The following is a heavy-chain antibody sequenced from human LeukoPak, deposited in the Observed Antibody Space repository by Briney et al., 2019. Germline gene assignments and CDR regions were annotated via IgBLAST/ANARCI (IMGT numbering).Heavy chain of an antibody. Sequence: PSETLSLTCAVSGGSISSGGYSWSWIRQPPGKGLEWIGYIYHSGSTYYNPSLKSRVTISVDRSKNQFSLKLSSVTAADTAVYYCARDSSSWYLTTSGWGQGTLVTVSS. CDR2: IYHSGST. CDR1: GGSISSGGYS. CDR3: ARDSSSWYLTTSG. J-gene: IGHJ4*02. D-gene: IGHD6-13*01. V-gene: IGHV4-30-2*01.